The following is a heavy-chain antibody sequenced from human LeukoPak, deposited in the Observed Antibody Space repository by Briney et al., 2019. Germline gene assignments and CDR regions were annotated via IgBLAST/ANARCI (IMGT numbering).Heavy chain of an antibody. D-gene: IGHD3-22*01. CDR1: GGSISSGSYY. Sequence: PSETLSLTCTVSGGSISSGSYYWSWIRQPAGKGLEWIGRIYTSGSTNYNPSLKSRVTISVDTSKNQFSLKLSSVTAADTAVYYCARENYYDGSGLNFDYWGQGTLVTVSS. CDR3: ARENYYDGSGLNFDY. CDR2: IYTSGST. V-gene: IGHV4-61*02. J-gene: IGHJ4*02.